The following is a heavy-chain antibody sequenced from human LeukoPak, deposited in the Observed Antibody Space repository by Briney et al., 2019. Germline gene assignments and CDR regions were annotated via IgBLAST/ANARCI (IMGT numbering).Heavy chain of an antibody. J-gene: IGHJ4*02. CDR1: GSSISSHS. V-gene: IGHV4-34*01. D-gene: IGHD3-22*01. CDR3: ARGLYPSYDSSGYSS. Sequence: PSETLSLTCTVSGSSISSHSWGWIRQPPGKGLEWIGEINHSGSTNYNPSLKSRVTISVDTSKNQFSLKLSSVTAADTAVYYCARGLYPSYDSSGYSSWGQGTLVTVSS. CDR2: INHSGST.